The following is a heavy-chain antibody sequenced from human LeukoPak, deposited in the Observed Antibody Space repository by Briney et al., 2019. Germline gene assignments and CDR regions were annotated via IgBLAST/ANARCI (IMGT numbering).Heavy chain of an antibody. V-gene: IGHV4-4*02. CDR2: ISHSGNP. J-gene: IGHJ4*02. Sequence: PSETLSLTCAVSGGSISGGKWWSWVRQPPGKGLEWIGEISHSGNPNYNPSLKSRLTISVDTAKNQFSLNLKSVTAADTAVYYCARGYCSGGSCYQTFDYWGQGTLVTVSS. D-gene: IGHD2-15*01. CDR3: ARGYCSGGSCYQTFDY. CDR1: GGSISGGKW.